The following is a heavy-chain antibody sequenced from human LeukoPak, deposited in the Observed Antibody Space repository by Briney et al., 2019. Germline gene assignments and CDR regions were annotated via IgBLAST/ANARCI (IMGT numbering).Heavy chain of an antibody. Sequence: GGSLRLSCAASGFTFSSYGMHWVRQAPGKGLEWVAFIRYDGSNKYYADSVKGRFTISRDNSKNTLYLQMNSLRAEDMAVYYCARRYCSGGSCSYFDYWGQGTLVTVSS. CDR2: IRYDGSNK. CDR1: GFTFSSYG. D-gene: IGHD2-15*01. J-gene: IGHJ4*02. V-gene: IGHV3-30*02. CDR3: ARRYCSGGSCSYFDY.